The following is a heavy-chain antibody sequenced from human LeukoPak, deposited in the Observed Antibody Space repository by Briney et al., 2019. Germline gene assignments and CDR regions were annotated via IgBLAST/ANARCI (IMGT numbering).Heavy chain of an antibody. CDR1: GFTFSFYG. D-gene: IGHD2-2*02. Sequence: PGGSLRLSCATSGFTFSFYGTHWVRQAPGKGLEWVAFIQYDGSYKFYADSVQGRFSISRDNSKNTLFLQMNSLRAEDTAVYYCAKTSDQLLYSKFDFWDQGTLVTVSS. CDR2: IQYDGSYK. CDR3: AKTSDQLLYSKFDF. J-gene: IGHJ4*02. V-gene: IGHV3-30*02.